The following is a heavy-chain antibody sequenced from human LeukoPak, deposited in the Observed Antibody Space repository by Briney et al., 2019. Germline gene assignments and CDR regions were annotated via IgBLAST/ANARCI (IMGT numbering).Heavy chain of an antibody. CDR3: ARIDLTVVVIDY. CDR2: IYYSGST. Sequence: SETLSLTCTVSGGSISSSSYYWGWIRQPPGKGLEWIGSIYYSGSTYYNPSLKSRVTISVDTSKNQFSLKLSSVTAADTAVYYCARIDLTVVVIDYWGQGTLVTVSS. J-gene: IGHJ4*02. CDR1: GGSISSSSYY. D-gene: IGHD3-22*01. V-gene: IGHV4-39*01.